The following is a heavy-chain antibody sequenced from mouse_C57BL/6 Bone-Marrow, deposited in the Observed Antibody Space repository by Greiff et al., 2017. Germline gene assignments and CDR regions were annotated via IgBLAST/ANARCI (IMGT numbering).Heavy chain of an antibody. CDR3: ARGYYDYGGDYLDY. CDR2: IYPRSGNT. J-gene: IGHJ2*01. D-gene: IGHD2-4*01. V-gene: IGHV1-81*01. CDR1: GYTFTSYG. Sequence: QVQLKESGAELARPGASVKLSCKASGYTFTSYGISWVKQRTGQGLEWIGEIYPRSGNTYYNEKFKGKATLTADKSSSTAYMERRSLTSEDSAVYFCARGYYDYGGDYLDYWGQGTTLTVSS.